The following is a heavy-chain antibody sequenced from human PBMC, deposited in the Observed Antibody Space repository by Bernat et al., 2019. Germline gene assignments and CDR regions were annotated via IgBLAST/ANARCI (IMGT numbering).Heavy chain of an antibody. CDR1: GFTFRSYW. D-gene: IGHD3-10*01. CDR3: ARDLEGSGSYPSD. J-gene: IGHJ4*02. V-gene: IGHV3-7*01. Sequence: EVQLVESGGGLVQPGGSPRLSCAASGFTFRSYWMSWVRQAPGKGLEWVANIKQDGSEKYYVDSVKGRFTISRDNAKKSLHLQMNSLRAEDTAVYYCARDLEGSGSYPSDWGQGTLVTVSS. CDR2: IKQDGSEK.